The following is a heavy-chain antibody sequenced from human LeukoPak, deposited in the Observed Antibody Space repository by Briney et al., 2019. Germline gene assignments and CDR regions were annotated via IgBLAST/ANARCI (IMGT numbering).Heavy chain of an antibody. D-gene: IGHD3-10*01. V-gene: IGHV4-34*01. CDR2: IDHSGKT. J-gene: IGHJ6*02. CDR3: VRFRPAMILRGALVRGVSPYGMDV. CDR1: GASLNKFD. Sequence: SETLSLTCAVYGASLNKFDWNWLRQAPGKGLEWIGEIDHSGKTNYSPSLRSRLVISLDMSKSQFSLNLTSVTAADTAVYYCVRFRPAMILRGALVRGVSPYGMDVWGQGTADAVSS.